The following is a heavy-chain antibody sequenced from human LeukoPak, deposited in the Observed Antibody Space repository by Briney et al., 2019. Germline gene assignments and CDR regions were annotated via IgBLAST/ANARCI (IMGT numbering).Heavy chain of an antibody. D-gene: IGHD1-7*01. Sequence: GGSLRLSCAASGFTFSDYAIHWVRQAPGKGLEYVSVISGNGGTTYYVNSVKGRFTISRDNSKNTVYLQMGSLRAEDMAVYYCARGTGTTDYWGQGTLVTVSS. CDR2: ISGNGGTT. J-gene: IGHJ4*02. V-gene: IGHV3-64*01. CDR1: GFTFSDYA. CDR3: ARGTGTTDY.